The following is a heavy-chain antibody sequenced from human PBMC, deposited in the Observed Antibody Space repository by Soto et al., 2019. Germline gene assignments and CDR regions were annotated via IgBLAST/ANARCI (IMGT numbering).Heavy chain of an antibody. Sequence: GGSLRLSCAAPWFPFRSYNMKWVRQAPGKGLEWVSYISSSSSTIYYADSVKGRFTISRDNAKNSLYLQMNSLRAEDTAVYYCARVGRTVTTNFDYWGQGTLVTVSS. D-gene: IGHD4-17*01. CDR2: ISSSSSTI. CDR1: WFPFRSYN. V-gene: IGHV3-48*01. CDR3: ARVGRTVTTNFDY. J-gene: IGHJ4*02.